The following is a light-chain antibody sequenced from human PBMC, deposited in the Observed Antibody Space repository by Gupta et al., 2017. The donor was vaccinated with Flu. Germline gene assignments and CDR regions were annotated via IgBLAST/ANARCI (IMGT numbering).Light chain of an antibody. V-gene: IGLV3-21*02. CDR1: NVGSKI. J-gene: IGLJ3*02. CDR2: DDS. CDR3: AVWDSSNDHWV. Sequence: NVGSKIVYWYQQPPGTAHVLVFYDDSRRPSGLPERFSGYKSGTSAPLTIRRLEEEDEAYYYCAVWDSSNDHWVFGGGTKLTVL.